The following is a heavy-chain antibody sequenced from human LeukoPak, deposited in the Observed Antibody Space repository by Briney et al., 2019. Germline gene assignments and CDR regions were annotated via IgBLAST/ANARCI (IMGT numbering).Heavy chain of an antibody. CDR2: VNPNSGGT. CDR3: VRAGSGSYFYFDY. D-gene: IGHD3-10*01. V-gene: IGHV1-2*02. Sequence: ASVTVSCKASGYTFTGYYIHWMRQAPGQGLEWMGWVNPNSGGTNYAQKFQGRVTMTRDTSISTAYMDLSSLTSEDTAVYYCVRAGSGSYFYFDYWGQGTLVTVSS. J-gene: IGHJ4*02. CDR1: GYTFTGYY.